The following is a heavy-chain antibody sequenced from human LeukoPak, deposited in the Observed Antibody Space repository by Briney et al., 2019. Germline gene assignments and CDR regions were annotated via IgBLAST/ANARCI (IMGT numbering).Heavy chain of an antibody. J-gene: IGHJ4*02. CDR2: INTNTGKS. CDR1: GYTFNRYS. CDR3: ARVTYLGSDY. V-gene: IGHV7-4-1*02. D-gene: IGHD2-21*01. Sequence: ASVKVSCKASGYTFNRYSINWVRQAPGQGLEWMGWINTNTGKSTCAQGFTGRFVFSVDSSVSTAYLQITSLRAEDTAMYYCARVTYLGSDYWGQGTLVTVSS.